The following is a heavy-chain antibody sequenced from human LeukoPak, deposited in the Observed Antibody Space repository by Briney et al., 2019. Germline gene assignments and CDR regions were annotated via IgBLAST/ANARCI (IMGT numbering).Heavy chain of an antibody. V-gene: IGHV1-2*02. CDR3: ARRAITMVRGVIITLNNYYFDY. CDR2: INPNSGGT. Sequence: ASVKVSCKASGYTFTGYYMHWVRQAPGQGLEWMGWINPNSGGTNYAQKFQGRVTMTRNTSISTAYMELSRLRSDDTAVYYCARRAITMVRGVIITLNNYYFDYWGQGTLVTVSS. CDR1: GYTFTGYY. D-gene: IGHD3-10*01. J-gene: IGHJ4*02.